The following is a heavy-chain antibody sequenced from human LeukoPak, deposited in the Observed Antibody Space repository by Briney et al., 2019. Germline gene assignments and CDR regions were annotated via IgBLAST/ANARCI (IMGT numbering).Heavy chain of an antibody. CDR2: ISSSSSYI. J-gene: IGHJ3*02. CDR1: GFTFSSYS. CDR3: ARVGYYDSSGYRAFDI. D-gene: IGHD3-22*01. Sequence: GGSLRLSCAASGFTFSSYSMNWVRQAPGKGLEWVSSISSSSSYIYYADSVKGRFTISRDNAKNSLYLQMNSLRAEDTAVYYCARVGYYDSSGYRAFDIWGQGTMATVSS. V-gene: IGHV3-21*01.